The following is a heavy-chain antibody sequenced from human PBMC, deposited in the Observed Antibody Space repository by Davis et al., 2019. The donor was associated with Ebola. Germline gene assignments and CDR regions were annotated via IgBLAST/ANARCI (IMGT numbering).Heavy chain of an antibody. V-gene: IGHV4-4*02. D-gene: IGHD6-13*01. CDR3: ASGYSSSWVDY. J-gene: IGHJ4*02. CDR2: IYHSGST. CDR1: GGSISSSNW. Sequence: MPSETLSLTCAVSGGSISSSNWWSWVRQPPGKGLEWIGEIYHSGSTNYNPSLKSRVTISVDTSKSQFSLKLSSVTAADTAVYYCASGYSSSWVDYWGQGTLVTVSS.